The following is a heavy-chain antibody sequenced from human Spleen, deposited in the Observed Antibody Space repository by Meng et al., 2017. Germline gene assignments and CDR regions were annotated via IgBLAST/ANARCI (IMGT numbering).Heavy chain of an antibody. V-gene: IGHV4-30-4*01. CDR2: IYNSGST. CDR1: GCSISSGDHY. Sequence: QVQLQESGPGLVKPSQTPSLTCTAPGCSISSGDHYWSWIRQPPGKGLEWFGYIYNSGSTYYNPSLKSRVTISVDTSKNQFSLKLRFVTAADTAVYYCAREGRSHQVGVSVYWGQGNLVTVSS. CDR3: AREGRSHQVGVSVY. J-gene: IGHJ4*02. D-gene: IGHD2-21*01.